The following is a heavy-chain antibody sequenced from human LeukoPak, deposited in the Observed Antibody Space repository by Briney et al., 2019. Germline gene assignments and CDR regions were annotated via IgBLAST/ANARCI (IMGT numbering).Heavy chain of an antibody. J-gene: IGHJ4*02. CDR2: INHSGST. CDR3: ARGTGYSSGWPAA. D-gene: IGHD6-19*01. Sequence: PSGTLSLTCAVCGGSFSGYYWSWIRQPPGKGLEWIGEINHSGSTNYNPSLKSRVTISVDTSKDQFSLKLSSVTAADTAVYYCARGTGYSSGWPAAWGQGTLVTVSS. CDR1: GGSFSGYY. V-gene: IGHV4-34*01.